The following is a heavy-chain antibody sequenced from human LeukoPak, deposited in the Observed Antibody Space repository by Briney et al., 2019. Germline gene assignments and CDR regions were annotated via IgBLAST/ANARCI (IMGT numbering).Heavy chain of an antibody. D-gene: IGHD3-16*01. CDR3: ARDDALGDNALDI. Sequence: GGSLGLSCAASGLTFSSYGMHWVRQAPGKGLEWVAVILNDGSQEKYADSVKGRFTISRDNSKNTLFLQMNSLRAEDTAVYYCARDDALGDNALDIWGQGTMVTVSS. CDR2: ILNDGSQE. J-gene: IGHJ3*02. V-gene: IGHV3-33*01. CDR1: GLTFSSYG.